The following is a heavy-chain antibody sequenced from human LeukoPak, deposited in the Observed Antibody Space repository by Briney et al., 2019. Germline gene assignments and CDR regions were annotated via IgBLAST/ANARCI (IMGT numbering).Heavy chain of an antibody. CDR2: INHSGST. Sequence: KPSETLSLTCAVYGGSFSGYYWSWIRQPPGKGLEWIGAINHSGSTNYNPSLKSRVTISVDTSKNQFSLKLSSVTAADTAVYYCARGLRPNGIAAAGTSKRHRALRVLDPWGQGTLVTVSS. CDR1: GGSFSGYY. D-gene: IGHD6-13*01. J-gene: IGHJ5*02. CDR3: ARGLRPNGIAAAGTSKRHRALRVLDP. V-gene: IGHV4-34*01.